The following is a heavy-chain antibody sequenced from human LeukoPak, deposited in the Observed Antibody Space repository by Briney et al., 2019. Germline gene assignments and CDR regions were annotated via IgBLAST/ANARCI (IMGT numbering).Heavy chain of an antibody. CDR3: ARDRRDRGVPYMDV. CDR2: IIPIFGTA. V-gene: IGHV1-69*06. J-gene: IGHJ6*03. CDR1: GGTFSSYA. Sequence: EASVTVSCKASGGTFSSYAISWVRQAPGQGLEWMGGIIPIFGTANYAQKFQGRVTITADKSTSTAYMELSSLRSEDTAVYYCARDRRDRGVPYMDVWGKGTTVTVSS. D-gene: IGHD3-10*01.